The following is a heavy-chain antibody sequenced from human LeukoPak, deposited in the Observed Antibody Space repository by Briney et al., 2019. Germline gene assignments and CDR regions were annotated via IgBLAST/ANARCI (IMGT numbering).Heavy chain of an antibody. CDR1: GFTFSRYG. V-gene: IGHV3-30*18. Sequence: GGSLRLSCAASGFTFSRYGMHWVRQAPGKGLEWVAVISYDGSDKYYADSVKGRFTISRDNSKNTLYLQMNSLRPEDTAVYYCAKDSDIAAAGYYFDYWGQGTLVTVSS. J-gene: IGHJ4*02. CDR2: ISYDGSDK. CDR3: AKDSDIAAAGYYFDY. D-gene: IGHD6-13*01.